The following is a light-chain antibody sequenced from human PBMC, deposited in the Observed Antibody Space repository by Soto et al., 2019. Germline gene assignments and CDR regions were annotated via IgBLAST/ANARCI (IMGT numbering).Light chain of an antibody. CDR2: GAS. V-gene: IGKV3-15*01. J-gene: IGKJ1*01. CDR3: QQYGNPPT. CDR1: QSVSSN. Sequence: EIVMTQSPATLSVSPGGRATLSCRASQSVSSNLAWYQQKPGQAPRLLIYGASTRATGFPARFSGSGSGTEFTLTISSLEPEDFAVYHCQQYGNPPTFGQGTKVEIK.